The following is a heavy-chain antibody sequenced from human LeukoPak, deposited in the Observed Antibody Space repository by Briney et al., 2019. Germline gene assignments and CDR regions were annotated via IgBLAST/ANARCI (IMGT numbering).Heavy chain of an antibody. CDR2: IYYSGSA. Sequence: PSETVSLTCTVSGGSISSDYWNWIRQPPGKGLEWIGYIYYSGSATYNPSLNNRVTISVDRSKNQFSLRLSSVTAADTAVYYCARDPEMATPYNYGMDVWGQGTTVPVS. V-gene: IGHV4-59*01. J-gene: IGHJ6*02. CDR3: ARDPEMATPYNYGMDV. CDR1: GGSISSDY. D-gene: IGHD5-24*01.